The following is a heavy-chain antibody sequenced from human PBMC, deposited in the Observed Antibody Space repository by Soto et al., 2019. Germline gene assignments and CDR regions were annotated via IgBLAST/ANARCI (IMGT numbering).Heavy chain of an antibody. Sequence: ASVKVSCKASGYTFTSYGISWVRQAPGQGLEWMGWISAYNGNTNYAQKLQGRVTMTTDTSTSTAYMELRSLRSDDTAVYYCARDLSWYSSSEWFDPWGQGTLVNVSS. CDR3: ARDLSWYSSSEWFDP. D-gene: IGHD6-6*01. CDR2: ISAYNGNT. V-gene: IGHV1-18*01. CDR1: GYTFTSYG. J-gene: IGHJ5*02.